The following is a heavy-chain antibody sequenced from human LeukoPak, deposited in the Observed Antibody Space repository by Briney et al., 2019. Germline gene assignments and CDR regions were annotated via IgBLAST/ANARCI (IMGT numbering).Heavy chain of an antibody. CDR1: GGSISSYY. V-gene: IGHV4-4*07. J-gene: IGHJ1*01. CDR2: IYTSGST. D-gene: IGHD6-19*01. Sequence: SETLSLTCTVSGGSISSYYWSWIRQPAGKGLEWIGRIYTSGSTICNPSLTSRVTMSVDTSKNQFSLKLNSVTAADTAVYYCATNGWYCPDHWGQGALVTVSS. CDR3: ATNGWYCPDH.